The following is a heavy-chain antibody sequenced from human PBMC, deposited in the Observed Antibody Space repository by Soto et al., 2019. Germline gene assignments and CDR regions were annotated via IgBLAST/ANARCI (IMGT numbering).Heavy chain of an antibody. CDR3: VRFMILDVRLDY. J-gene: IGHJ4*02. D-gene: IGHD3-22*01. CDR2: ISPHSGGT. Sequence: ASVKVSCKASGYTFTDYHIHWVRQAPGQGLEWMGWISPHSGGTNYAQKFQGRVTMTWDTSISTAYLELSRLRSDDTAVYFCVRFMILDVRLDYWGLGTLVPVSS. CDR1: GYTFTDYH. V-gene: IGHV1-2*02.